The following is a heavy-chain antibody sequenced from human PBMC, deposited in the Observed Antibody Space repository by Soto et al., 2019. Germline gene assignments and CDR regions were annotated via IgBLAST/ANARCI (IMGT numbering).Heavy chain of an antibody. J-gene: IGHJ4*02. Sequence: GESLKISCKGSGYSFTSYWIGWVRQMPGKGLEWMGIIYPGDSDTRYSPSFQGQVTISADKSISTAYLQWSSLKASDTAMYYCARHSGPKGHYDSSGYPTPFDYWGQGTLVTVSS. CDR1: GYSFTSYW. D-gene: IGHD3-22*01. V-gene: IGHV5-51*01. CDR2: IYPGDSDT. CDR3: ARHSGPKGHYDSSGYPTPFDY.